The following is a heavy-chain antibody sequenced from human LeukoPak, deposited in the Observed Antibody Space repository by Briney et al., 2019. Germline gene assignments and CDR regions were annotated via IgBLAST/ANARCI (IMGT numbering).Heavy chain of an antibody. Sequence: GGSLRLSCGASGFIFNGYNMNWVRQAPGKGLEWVSSISSSSSYKYYADSVKGRFTISRDNAKNSLYLQMNSLRAEDTAVYYCASEQTYYDFWSGYPNGPYNAFDIWGQGTMVTVSS. CDR2: ISSSSSYK. CDR1: GFIFNGYN. CDR3: ASEQTYYDFWSGYPNGPYNAFDI. D-gene: IGHD3-3*01. J-gene: IGHJ3*02. V-gene: IGHV3-21*01.